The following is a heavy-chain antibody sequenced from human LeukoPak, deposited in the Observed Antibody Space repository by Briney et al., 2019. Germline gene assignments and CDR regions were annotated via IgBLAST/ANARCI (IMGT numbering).Heavy chain of an antibody. CDR2: ISFSGST. CDR3: ARDRGDTAMAHPFDY. V-gene: IGHV4-59*01. J-gene: IGHJ4*02. D-gene: IGHD5-18*01. CDR1: GGSISSYN. Sequence: SETLSLTCTVSGGSISSYNWSWIRQPPGKGLEWIGFISFSGSTNYNPSLKSRVTISIDTSKNQFSLKLSSVTAADTAVYYCARDRGDTAMAHPFDYWGQGTLVAVSS.